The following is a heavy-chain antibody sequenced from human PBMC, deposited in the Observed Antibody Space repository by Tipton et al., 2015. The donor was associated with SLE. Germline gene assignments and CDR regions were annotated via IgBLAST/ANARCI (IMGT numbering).Heavy chain of an antibody. CDR3: ARSSGYSSSWYKAFDI. CDR1: GGSISSSSYY. CDR2: IYTIGYIYSSGSI. Sequence: TLSLTCTVSGGSISSSSYYWSWVRQPAGKGLEWIGYIYTIGYIYSSGSINYNPSLKSRVSISLDTSKNQFSLKLSPVTAADTAVYYCARSSGYSSSWYKAFDIWGQGAMVTVSS. V-gene: IGHV4-61*10. J-gene: IGHJ3*02. D-gene: IGHD6-13*01.